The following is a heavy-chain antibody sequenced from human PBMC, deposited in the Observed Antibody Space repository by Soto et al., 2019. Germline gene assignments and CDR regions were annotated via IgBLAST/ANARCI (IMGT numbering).Heavy chain of an antibody. CDR2: INPSGGST. Sequence: ASVKVSCKASGYTFTSYYMHWVRQAPGQGLEWMGIINPSGGSTSYAQKFQGRVTMTRDTSTSTVYMELSSLRSEDTAVYYCARGNPDDFWSGYYTEPALYYYYMDVWGKGTTVTV. V-gene: IGHV1-46*03. CDR1: GYTFTSYY. J-gene: IGHJ6*03. D-gene: IGHD3-3*01. CDR3: ARGNPDDFWSGYYTEPALYYYYMDV.